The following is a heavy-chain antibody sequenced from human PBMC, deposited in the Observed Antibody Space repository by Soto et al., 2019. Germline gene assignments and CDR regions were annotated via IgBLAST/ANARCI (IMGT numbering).Heavy chain of an antibody. D-gene: IGHD3-22*01. CDR1: GYTXTGYY. Sequence: SXKVSFKASGYTXTGYYMHLVRQAPGQGLEWMGWINPNSCGTNYAQKFQGRVTITRDTSISTAYMELSRLRSDDTAVYYCARDLRRITMIVVARSAFDIWGQGTMVTVSS. V-gene: IGHV1-2*02. J-gene: IGHJ3*02. CDR3: ARDLRRITMIVVARSAFDI. CDR2: INPNSCGT.